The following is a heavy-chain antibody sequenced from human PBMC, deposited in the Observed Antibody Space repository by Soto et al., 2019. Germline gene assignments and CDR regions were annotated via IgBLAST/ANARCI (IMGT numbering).Heavy chain of an antibody. D-gene: IGHD4-17*01. CDR2: IKTKTDGGAT. Sequence: EGQLVESGGGLVKPGGSLKLSCEGSGLTFSDAYMSWVRQAPGKGLEWVGRIKTKTDGGATEYAAPVKGRFNISRDDSKNTLYVKMNSLKTEDTAVYYCTTDRPSRLRKPRVWGQGTLVTVSS. CDR1: GLTFSDAY. V-gene: IGHV3-15*01. J-gene: IGHJ4*02. CDR3: TTDRPSRLRKPRV.